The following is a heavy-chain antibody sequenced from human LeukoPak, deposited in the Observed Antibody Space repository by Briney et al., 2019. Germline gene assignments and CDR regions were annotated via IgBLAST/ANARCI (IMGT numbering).Heavy chain of an antibody. V-gene: IGHV3-30*04. D-gene: IGHD5-24*01. CDR1: GFTFSSDA. CDR3: ARDGDGYNWGIFDY. Sequence: HPGRSLRLSCAASGFTFSSDAMHWVRQAPGEGLEGVAVISYAGSNKYYADSVTGRFTISRDNSKNTLYLQMNSLRAEDTAVYYCARDGDGYNWGIFDYWGQGTLVTVSS. CDR2: ISYAGSNK. J-gene: IGHJ4*02.